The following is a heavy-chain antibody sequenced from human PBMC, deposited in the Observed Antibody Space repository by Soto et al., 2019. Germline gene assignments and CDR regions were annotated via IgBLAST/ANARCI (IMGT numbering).Heavy chain of an antibody. CDR3: ARLLYGSGSWFDP. Sequence: SETLSLTCTVSGGSIPNYYCSWFRQPPGKGLEWIGYIRYDGYSVYNLSLKSRVTISVDTSKNQFSLKLSSVTAADTAVYYCARLLYGSGSWFDPWGQGTLVTVSS. J-gene: IGHJ5*02. CDR2: IRYDGYS. CDR1: GGSIPNYY. D-gene: IGHD3-10*01. V-gene: IGHV4-59*08.